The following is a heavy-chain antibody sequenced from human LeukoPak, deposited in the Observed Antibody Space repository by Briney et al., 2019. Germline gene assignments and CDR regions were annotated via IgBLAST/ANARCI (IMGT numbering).Heavy chain of an antibody. Sequence: ASVKVSCKASGYTFTGYYIHWVRQAPGQGLEWMGWINPNGGGTKYAQKFQGRVTVTGDTSINTAYMELSRLKSDDTAVYFCARDPYYTNSFDYWGQGTPVTVSS. V-gene: IGHV1-2*02. D-gene: IGHD2/OR15-2a*01. CDR1: GYTFTGYY. CDR3: ARDPYYTNSFDY. J-gene: IGHJ4*02. CDR2: INPNGGGT.